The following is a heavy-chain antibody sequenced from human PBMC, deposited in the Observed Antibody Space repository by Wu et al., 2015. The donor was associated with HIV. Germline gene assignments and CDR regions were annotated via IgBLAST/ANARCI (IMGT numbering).Heavy chain of an antibody. CDR2: ISTYNGKT. CDR3: AVMVRGVIIRRYFDY. J-gene: IGHJ4*02. Sequence: QVQLVQSGGEVKKPGDSVKVSCKASGYTFITYAISWVRQAPGQGLEWMGWISTYNGKTDYTQKVQGRVTLTTDTSTSTAYMELRSLTSDDTAMYYCAVMVRGVIIRRYFDYWGQGTLVIVSS. V-gene: IGHV1-18*01. D-gene: IGHD3-10*01. CDR1: GYTFITYA.